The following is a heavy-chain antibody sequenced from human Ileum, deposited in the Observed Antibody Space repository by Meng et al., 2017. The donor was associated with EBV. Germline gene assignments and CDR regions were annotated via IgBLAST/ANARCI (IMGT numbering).Heavy chain of an antibody. CDR2: IYYSGRT. D-gene: IGHD6-13*01. CDR1: GGPIKSRSYY. Sequence: LHLNPSRPGLGKPSQTLSLTGTVSGGPIKSRSYYWAWIRQPPGTGLEWIGSIYYSGRTYYNPSLKSRVTISVDTSKNQFSLKLSSVTAADTAVYYCARPIAAAGWFDPWGQGTLVTVSS. V-gene: IGHV4-39*01. J-gene: IGHJ5*02. CDR3: ARPIAAAGWFDP.